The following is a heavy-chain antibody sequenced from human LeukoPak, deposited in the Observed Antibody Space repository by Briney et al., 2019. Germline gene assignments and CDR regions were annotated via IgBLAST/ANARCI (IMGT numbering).Heavy chain of an antibody. V-gene: IGHV1-18*01. J-gene: IGHJ3*02. CDR2: ISAYNGNT. CDR3: ARGIDVDITGQMAFDI. D-gene: IGHD3-22*01. CDR1: GYTFTSYG. Sequence: ASVKVSCKASGYTFTSYGISWVRQAPGQGLEWMGWISAYNGNTNYAQKLQGRVTMTTDTSTSTAYMELRSLRSDDTAVYYCARGIDVDITGQMAFDIWGQGTMVTVSS.